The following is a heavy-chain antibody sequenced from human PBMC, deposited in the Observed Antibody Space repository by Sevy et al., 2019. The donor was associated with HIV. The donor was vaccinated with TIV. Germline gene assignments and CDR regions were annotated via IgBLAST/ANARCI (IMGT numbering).Heavy chain of an antibody. Sequence: ASVKVSCKASGYTFTSYYMHWVRQAPGQGLEWMGIINPSGGSTSYAQMFQGRVTMTRDTSTSTVYMELSSLRSEDTAVYYCARDQSPYYYDSSGYYYHWGQGTLVTVSS. CDR1: GYTFTSYY. J-gene: IGHJ5*02. CDR2: INPSGGST. D-gene: IGHD3-22*01. V-gene: IGHV1-46*01. CDR3: ARDQSPYYYDSSGYYYH.